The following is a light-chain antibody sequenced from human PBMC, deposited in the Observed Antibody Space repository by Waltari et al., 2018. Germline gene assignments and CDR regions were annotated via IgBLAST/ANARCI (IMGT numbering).Light chain of an antibody. V-gene: IGKV1-5*03. CDR2: KAS. CDR1: QSINNW. Sequence: DIRMTQSPSTLSASVGDRVTITCRASQSINNWLAWYQQKPGKAPKLLIYKASSLESGVPSRFSGSGSGTEFTLTISSLQPDDSATYYCQQYNSYPITFGQGTRLEIK. CDR3: QQYNSYPIT. J-gene: IGKJ5*01.